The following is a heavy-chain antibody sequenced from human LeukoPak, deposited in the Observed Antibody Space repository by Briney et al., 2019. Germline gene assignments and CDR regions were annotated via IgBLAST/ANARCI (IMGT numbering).Heavy chain of an antibody. CDR1: GGSISSSNYY. Sequence: SETLSLTCTVSGGSISSSNYYWGWIRQSPGKGLEWIGYIYYSGNTNYNPSLKSRVTISVDTSKNQFSLKLSSVTAADTAVYYCARHSSAGSGSQFDYWGQGTLVTVSS. CDR3: ARHSSAGSGSQFDY. D-gene: IGHD3-10*01. J-gene: IGHJ4*02. CDR2: IYYSGNT. V-gene: IGHV4-61*05.